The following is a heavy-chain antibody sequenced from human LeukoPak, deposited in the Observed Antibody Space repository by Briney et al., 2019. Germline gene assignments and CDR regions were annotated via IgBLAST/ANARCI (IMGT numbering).Heavy chain of an antibody. Sequence: GGSLRLSCAASGFTFSSYAMHWVRLSPGKGLEWVSSITGSGPYMLYADSVKHRFTISRDNTKNLLYLEMNSLRAEDTAMYFCVRDVGAVRGEVYFDYWGQGTLVTISS. CDR2: ITGSGPYM. D-gene: IGHD3-10*01. CDR1: GFTFSSYA. V-gene: IGHV3-21*06. J-gene: IGHJ4*02. CDR3: VRDVGAVRGEVYFDY.